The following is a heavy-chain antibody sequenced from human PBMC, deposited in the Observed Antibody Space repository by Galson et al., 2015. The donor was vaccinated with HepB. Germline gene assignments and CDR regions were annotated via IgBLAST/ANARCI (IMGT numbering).Heavy chain of an antibody. CDR3: ARARYSKPPVQSGDYYYYYYMDV. Sequence: TLSLTCTVSGGSISSGSYYWSWIRQPAGKGLEWIGRIYTSGSTNYNPSLKSRVTMSVDTSKNQFSLKLSSVTAADTAVYYCARARYSKPPVQSGDYYYYYYMDVWGKGTTVTVSS. J-gene: IGHJ6*03. V-gene: IGHV4-61*02. CDR2: IYTSGST. D-gene: IGHD4-11*01. CDR1: GGSISSGSYY.